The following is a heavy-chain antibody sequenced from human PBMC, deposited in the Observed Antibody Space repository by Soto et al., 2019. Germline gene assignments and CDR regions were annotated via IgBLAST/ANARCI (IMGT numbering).Heavy chain of an antibody. CDR3: ARVGGYESYYYYGMDV. V-gene: IGHV1-69*13. Sequence: SVKVSCKASGGTFSSYAISWVRQAPGQGLEWMGGIIPIFGTANYAQKFQGGVTITADESTSTAYMELSSLRSEDTAVYYCARVGGYESYYYYGMDVWGQGTTVTVSS. J-gene: IGHJ6*02. CDR2: IIPIFGTA. CDR1: GGTFSSYA. D-gene: IGHD5-12*01.